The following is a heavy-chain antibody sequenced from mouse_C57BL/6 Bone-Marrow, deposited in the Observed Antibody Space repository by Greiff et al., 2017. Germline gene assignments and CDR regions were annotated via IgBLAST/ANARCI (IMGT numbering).Heavy chain of an antibody. Sequence: EVQVVESGGGLVQPGESLKLSCESNEYEFPSHDMSWVRKTPEKRLELVAAINSDGGSTYYPDTMEGRFIISRDNTKTTLYLQMSSLRSEDTALYYCARRQCDGYYWYFDVWGTGTTVAVSS. V-gene: IGHV5-2*01. J-gene: IGHJ1*03. D-gene: IGHD2-3*01. CDR2: INSDGGST. CDR1: EYEFPSHD. CDR3: ARRQCDGYYWYFDV.